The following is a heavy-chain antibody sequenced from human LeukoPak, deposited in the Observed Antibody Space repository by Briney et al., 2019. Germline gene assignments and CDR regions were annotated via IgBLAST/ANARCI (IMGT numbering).Heavy chain of an antibody. CDR2: INHSGST. V-gene: IGHV4-34*01. CDR1: GGSFSGYY. Sequence: SETLSLTCAVYGGSFSGYYWSWIRQPPGKGLEWIGEINHSGSTNYNPSLKSRVTISVDTSKNQFSLKLSSVTAADMAVYYCASIAAAGPDFDYWGQGTLVTVSS. CDR3: ASIAAAGPDFDY. J-gene: IGHJ4*02. D-gene: IGHD6-13*01.